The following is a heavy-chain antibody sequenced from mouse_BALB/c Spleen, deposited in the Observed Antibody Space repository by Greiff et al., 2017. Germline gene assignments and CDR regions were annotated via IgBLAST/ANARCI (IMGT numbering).Heavy chain of an antibody. V-gene: IGHV5-6-3*01. CDR3: ARGRYDGSWFAY. CDR1: GFTFSSYG. CDR2: INSNGGST. Sequence: EVQLQESGGGLVQPGGSLKLSCAASGFTFSSYGMSWVRQTPDKRLELVATINSNGGSTYYPDSVKGRFTISRDNAKNTLYLQMSSLKSEDTAMYYCARGRYDGSWFAYWGQGTLVTVSA. J-gene: IGHJ3*01. D-gene: IGHD2-14*01.